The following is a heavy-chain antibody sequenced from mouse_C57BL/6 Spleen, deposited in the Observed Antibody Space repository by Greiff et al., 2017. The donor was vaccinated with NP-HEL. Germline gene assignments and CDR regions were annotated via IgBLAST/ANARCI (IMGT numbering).Heavy chain of an antibody. CDR3: AREAAAQATSAY. J-gene: IGHJ3*01. V-gene: IGHV1-55*01. Sequence: QVQLQQPGAELVKPGASVQMSCKASGYTFTSYWITWVKQRPGQGLEWVGDIYPGSGSTNYNEKFKSRATLTVDTSYSTAYMQRSSLTSEDSAVNYCAREAAAQATSAYWGQGTLVTVSA. CDR2: IYPGSGST. CDR1: GYTFTSYW. D-gene: IGHD3-2*02.